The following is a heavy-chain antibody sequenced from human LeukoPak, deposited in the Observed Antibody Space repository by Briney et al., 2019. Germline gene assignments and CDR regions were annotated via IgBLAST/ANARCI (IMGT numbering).Heavy chain of an antibody. V-gene: IGHV1-2*02. CDR2: INPNSGGT. CDR3: GLVASGNWWFDP. CDR1: GYTFTVYH. D-gene: IGHD2-8*02. J-gene: IGHJ5*02. Sequence: GASVTVSCKTSGYTFTVYHIHWVRQAPGQGLEWMGWINPNSGGTNYAQKLQDRVTMTGDTSISTAYMELRSLTSDDAAVYYCGLVASGNWWFDPWGQGTLVTVSS.